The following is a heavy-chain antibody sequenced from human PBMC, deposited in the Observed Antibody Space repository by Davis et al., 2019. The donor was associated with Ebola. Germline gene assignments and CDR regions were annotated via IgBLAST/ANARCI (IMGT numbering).Heavy chain of an antibody. CDR1: GGSISSYY. Sequence: SETLSLTCTVSGGSISSYYWSWIRQPPGKGLEWIGYIYYSGSTNYNPSLKSRVTISVDTSKNQFSLKLSSVTAADTAVYYCARHSRRGYSYGGDIDYWGQGTLVTVSS. CDR2: IYYSGST. J-gene: IGHJ4*02. D-gene: IGHD5-18*01. CDR3: ARHSRRGYSYGGDIDY. V-gene: IGHV4-59*01.